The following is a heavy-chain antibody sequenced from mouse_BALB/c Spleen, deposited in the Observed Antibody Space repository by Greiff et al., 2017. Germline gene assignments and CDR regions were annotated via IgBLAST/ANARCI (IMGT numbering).Heavy chain of an antibody. J-gene: IGHJ4*01. CDR3: NARMIRAMDY. CDR2: IDPETGDT. D-gene: IGHD2-4*01. V-gene: IGHV14-4*02. Sequence: EVQLQQSGAELVRPGASVKLSCTASGFNIKDYYMHWVKQRPEQGLEWIGWIDPETGDTEYAPKFQGKATMTADTSSNTAYLQLSSLTSEDTAVYYCNARMIRAMDYWGQGTSVTVSS. CDR1: GFNIKDYY.